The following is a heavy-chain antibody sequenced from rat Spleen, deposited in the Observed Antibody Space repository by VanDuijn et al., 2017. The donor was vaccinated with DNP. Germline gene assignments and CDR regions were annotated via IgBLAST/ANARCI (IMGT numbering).Heavy chain of an antibody. J-gene: IGHJ1*01. CDR3: ARGLNYGGYIYSWYFDF. Sequence: EVQLQESGPGLVKPSQSLSLTCSVTGYSITSNYWAWIRKFPGNKMEWMEYISYSGSTSYNPSLKSRISITRDTSKNQFFLQLNSVTTEDTATYYCARGLNYGGYIYSWYFDFWGPGTMVTVSS. CDR1: GYSITSNY. V-gene: IGHV3-1*01. D-gene: IGHD1-11*01. CDR2: ISYSGST.